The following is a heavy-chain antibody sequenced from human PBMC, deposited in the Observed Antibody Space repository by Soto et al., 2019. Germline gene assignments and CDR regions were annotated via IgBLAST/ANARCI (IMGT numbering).Heavy chain of an antibody. V-gene: IGHV2-5*02. CDR3: AHRFDGYYFNN. J-gene: IGHJ4*02. CDR2: IYWDDDK. CDR1: GFSLRTSEVG. Sequence: QITLKESGPTLVKPTQTLTLTCTFSGFSLRTSEVGVGWIRQPPGKALEWLALIYWDDDKRFSPSLKTRLAITKDTTQNHVVRTMTNTDPVDTATYYRAHRFDGYYFNNWGKGTLVIVSS. D-gene: IGHD3-9*01.